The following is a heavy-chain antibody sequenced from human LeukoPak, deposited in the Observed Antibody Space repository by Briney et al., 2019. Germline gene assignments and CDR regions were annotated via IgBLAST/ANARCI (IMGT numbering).Heavy chain of an antibody. D-gene: IGHD1-26*01. CDR1: GFTLSSYW. Sequence: GGSLRLSCAASGFTLSSYWMHWVRQVPGKGLVWVARVSSDGTTTTYAESVKGRFTISRDNAMNTLYLQMNSLRAEDTAVYYCTRGVVGNYGNFDWWGQGTLVTVSS. CDR3: TRGVVGNYGNFDW. J-gene: IGHJ4*02. V-gene: IGHV3-74*01. CDR2: VSSDGTTT.